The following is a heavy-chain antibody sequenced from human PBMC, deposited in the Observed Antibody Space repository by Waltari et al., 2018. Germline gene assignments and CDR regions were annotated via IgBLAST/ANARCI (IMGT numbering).Heavy chain of an antibody. CDR1: GFPFSSYS. Sequence: EMQLVESGGGLVKPGGSLRLSCAASGFPFSSYSMNWVRRAPGKGLEGVSSIASDYSYIYYADSVKGRFTISRDNTKNSLYLQMNSLTVEDTALYYCARDSNYGSGSRSGGDWFDPWGQGTLVTVSS. J-gene: IGHJ5*02. D-gene: IGHD3-10*01. CDR2: IASDYSYI. CDR3: ARDSNYGSGSRSGGDWFDP. V-gene: IGHV3-21*06.